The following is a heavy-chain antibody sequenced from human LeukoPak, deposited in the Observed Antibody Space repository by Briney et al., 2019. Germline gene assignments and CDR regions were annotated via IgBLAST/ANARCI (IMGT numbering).Heavy chain of an antibody. CDR2: ISGSGAST. Sequence: GGSLRLSCAASGFTFGRYAMSWVRQAAGKGLEWVSTISGSGASTYYADSVKGRFTISRDNSKNTLYPQMNSLTTEDTAVYYCATFLAYCGGDCYSGLTYFDYWGQGTLVTVSS. J-gene: IGHJ4*02. CDR3: ATFLAYCGGDCYSGLTYFDY. D-gene: IGHD2-21*02. V-gene: IGHV3-23*01. CDR1: GFTFGRYA.